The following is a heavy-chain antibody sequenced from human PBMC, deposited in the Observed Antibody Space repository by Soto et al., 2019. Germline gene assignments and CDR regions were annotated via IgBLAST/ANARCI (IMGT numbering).Heavy chain of an antibody. V-gene: IGHV4-39*02. J-gene: IGHJ4*02. Sequence: QLQLQESGPGLVKPSETLSLTCTVSGDSISSTAYHWGWDRQSPGKGLEWIGSIYYSGTTYYNPSLKHRFTISVDPSKNQFSLRLSSVTAAVAAVYYCAREGNPHFWGQGTLVTVSS. CDR1: GDSISSTAYH. CDR3: AREGNPHF. CDR2: IYYSGTT.